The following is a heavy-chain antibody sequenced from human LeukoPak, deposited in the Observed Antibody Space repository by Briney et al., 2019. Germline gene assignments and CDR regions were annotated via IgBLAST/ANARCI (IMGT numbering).Heavy chain of an antibody. Sequence: GGSLRLSCAASGFTFTSYSMNWVRQAPGKGLEWVSSISSSSSYIYYADSVKGRFTISRDNAKNSLYLQMNSLRAEDTAVYYCAELGITMIGGVWGKGTTVTISS. V-gene: IGHV3-21*01. CDR3: AELGITMIGGV. D-gene: IGHD3-10*02. J-gene: IGHJ6*04. CDR1: GFTFTSYS. CDR2: ISSSSSYI.